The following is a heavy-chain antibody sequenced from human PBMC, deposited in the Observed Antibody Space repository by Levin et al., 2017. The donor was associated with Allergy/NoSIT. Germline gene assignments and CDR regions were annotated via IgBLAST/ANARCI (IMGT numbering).Heavy chain of an antibody. D-gene: IGHD2-15*01. CDR2: ISSSSSYT. CDR3: ARTLREGYCSGGSCYYFDY. Sequence: GESLKISCAASGFTFSDYYMSWIRQAPGKGLEWVSYISSSSSYTNYADSVKGRFTISRDNAKNSLYLQMNSLRAEDTAVYYCARTLREGYCSGGSCYYFDYWGQGTLVTVSS. V-gene: IGHV3-11*03. CDR1: GFTFSDYY. J-gene: IGHJ4*02.